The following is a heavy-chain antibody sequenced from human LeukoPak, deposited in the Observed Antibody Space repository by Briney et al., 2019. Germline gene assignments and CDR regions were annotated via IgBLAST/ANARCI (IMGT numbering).Heavy chain of an antibody. CDR3: ATDREGSYPRGHFDL. CDR2: FDPEDGET. J-gene: IGHJ2*01. CDR1: GYTLTELS. Sequence: ASVKVSCKVSGYTLTELSMHWVRQAPGKGLEWMGGFDPEDGETTYAQKFQGRVTMTEDTSTDTAYMELSSLRSEDTAVYYCATDREGSYPRGHFDLWGRGTLVTVSS. D-gene: IGHD3-16*02. V-gene: IGHV1-24*01.